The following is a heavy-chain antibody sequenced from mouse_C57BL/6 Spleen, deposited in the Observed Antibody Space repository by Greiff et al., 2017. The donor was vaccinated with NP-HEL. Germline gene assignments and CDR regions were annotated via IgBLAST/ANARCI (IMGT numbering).Heavy chain of an antibody. CDR1: GYTFTDYY. D-gene: IGHD1-1*01. Sequence: VQLVESGPELVKPGASVKISCKASGYTFTDYYINWVKQRPGHGLEWIGWIYPGSGNTKYNEKFKGKATLTVDTSSSTAYMQLSSLTSEDSAVYFCARRLRGFYAMDYWGQGTSVTVSS. J-gene: IGHJ4*01. CDR3: ARRLRGFYAMDY. CDR2: IYPGSGNT. V-gene: IGHV1-84*01.